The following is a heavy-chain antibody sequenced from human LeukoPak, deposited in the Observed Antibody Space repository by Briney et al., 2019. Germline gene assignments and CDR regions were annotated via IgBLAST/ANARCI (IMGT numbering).Heavy chain of an antibody. CDR3: TRSPSLGGRYWGFDY. J-gene: IGHJ4*02. D-gene: IGHD1-26*01. CDR1: GFTFSTYW. V-gene: IGHV3-74*01. CDR2: LSPDGSSS. Sequence: GGSLRLSCAASGFTFSTYWMHWVRQAPGKGLVWVSRLSPDGSSSIYADSVKGRFTVSRDNAKNTLCLQMNSLRAEDTAVYYCTRSPSLGGRYWGFDYWGQGALVTVSS.